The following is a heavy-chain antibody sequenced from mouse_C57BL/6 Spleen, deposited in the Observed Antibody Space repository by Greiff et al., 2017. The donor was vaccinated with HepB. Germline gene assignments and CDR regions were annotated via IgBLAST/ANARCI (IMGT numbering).Heavy chain of an antibody. Sequence: QVQLQQSGAELVRPGASVKLSCKASGYTFTDYYINWVKQRPGQGLEWIARIYPGSGNTYYNEKFKGKATLTAEKSSSTAYMQLSSLTSEDSAVYFCARGNYYGRGFYFDYWGQGTTLTVSS. D-gene: IGHD1-1*01. CDR1: GYTFTDYY. CDR2: IYPGSGNT. CDR3: ARGNYYGRGFYFDY. V-gene: IGHV1-76*01. J-gene: IGHJ2*01.